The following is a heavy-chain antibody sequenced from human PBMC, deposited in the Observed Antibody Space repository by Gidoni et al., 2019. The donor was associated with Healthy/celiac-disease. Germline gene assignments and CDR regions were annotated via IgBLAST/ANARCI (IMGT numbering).Heavy chain of an antibody. CDR2: IYSGGST. Sequence: EVQLVASGGGLVQPGGSLRLSCEASGFTVRSNYMSWVRQAPGKGLEWVSVIYSGGSTYYADSVKGRFTISRDNSKNTLYLQMNSLRAEDTAVYYCARDSIPPTWGQGTLVTVSS. CDR1: GFTVRSNY. V-gene: IGHV3-66*01. CDR3: ARDSIPPT. J-gene: IGHJ4*02.